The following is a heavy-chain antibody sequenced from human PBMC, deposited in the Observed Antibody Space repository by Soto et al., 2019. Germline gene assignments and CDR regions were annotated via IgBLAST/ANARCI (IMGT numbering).Heavy chain of an antibody. Sequence: QVQLVQSGAEVKKPGSSVKVSFKTSGGTFSSYAFSWVRQAPRQWLEWMGGIIPIFGTANYAQKFQGRVTITADESTSTAYMELSSLRSEDTAVYYCARGVEQQLGYATYYFDYWGQGTLVTVSS. CDR2: IIPIFGTA. CDR1: GGTFSSYA. V-gene: IGHV1-69*01. CDR3: ARGVEQQLGYATYYFDY. J-gene: IGHJ4*02. D-gene: IGHD6-13*01.